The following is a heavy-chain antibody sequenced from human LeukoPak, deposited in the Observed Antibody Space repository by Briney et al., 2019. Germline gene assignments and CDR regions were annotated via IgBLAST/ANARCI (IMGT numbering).Heavy chain of an antibody. V-gene: IGHV4-4*07. CDR3: ARETDGYEISRYLDY. CDR1: DGSISSYY. J-gene: IGHJ4*02. Sequence: SETLSLTCTVSDGSISSYYWSWIRQPAGKGLEWIGRIHTSGNTNYNPSLKSRVTMSVDTSKNQFSLKMGSVTAADTAVYYCARETDGYEISRYLDYWGQGTLVTVSS. CDR2: IHTSGNT. D-gene: IGHD5-24*01.